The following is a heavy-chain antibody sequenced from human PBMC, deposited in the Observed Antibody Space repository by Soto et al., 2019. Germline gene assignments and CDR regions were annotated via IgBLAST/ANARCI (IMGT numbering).Heavy chain of an antibody. CDR3: TTDLWLKQQPYYFDY. CDR1: GFTFSNAW. Sequence: GGSLRLSCAASGFTFSNAWMNWVRQAPGKGLEWVGRIKSKTDGGTTDYAAPVKGRFTISRDDSKNTLYLQMNSLKTEDTAVYYCTTDLWLKQQPYYFDYWGQGTLVTVSS. J-gene: IGHJ4*02. CDR2: IKSKTDGGTT. D-gene: IGHD6-13*01. V-gene: IGHV3-15*07.